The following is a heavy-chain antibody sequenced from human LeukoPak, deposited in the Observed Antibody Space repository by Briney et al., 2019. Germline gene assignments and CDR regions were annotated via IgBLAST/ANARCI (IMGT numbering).Heavy chain of an antibody. CDR2: IYTSGST. Sequence: NPSETLSLTCTVSGGSISSYYWSWIRQPAGKGLEWIGRIYTSGSTNYNPSLKSRVTISVDTSKNQFSLKLSSVTAADTAVYYCARERITDYYYYMDVWGKGTTVTISS. D-gene: IGHD2-15*01. CDR1: GGSISSYY. CDR3: ARERITDYYYYMDV. J-gene: IGHJ6*03. V-gene: IGHV4-4*07.